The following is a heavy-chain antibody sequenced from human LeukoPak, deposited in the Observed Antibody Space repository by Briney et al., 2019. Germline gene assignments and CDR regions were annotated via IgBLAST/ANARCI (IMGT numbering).Heavy chain of an antibody. D-gene: IGHD3-3*01. CDR3: ARDNFWSHDY. Sequence: GGSLRLSCAVSGFTFSSYWMSWVRQAPGKGLEWVANIKQDGSEKYYVDSVKGRFTISRDNAKNSLYLQMNSLRAEDTAVYYRARDNFWSHDYWGQGTLVTVSS. CDR2: IKQDGSEK. CDR1: GFTFSSYW. V-gene: IGHV3-7*01. J-gene: IGHJ4*02.